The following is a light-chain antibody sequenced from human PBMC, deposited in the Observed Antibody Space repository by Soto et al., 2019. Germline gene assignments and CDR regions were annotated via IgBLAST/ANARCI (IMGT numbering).Light chain of an antibody. CDR2: AAS. J-gene: IGKJ2*01. CDR3: QQSSSIPQT. V-gene: IGKV1-39*01. CDR1: QSVSSY. Sequence: DIQMTQSPSSLSASVGDRVTITCRASQSVSSYLNWYQQKPGKAPNLLIYAASSLQSGVPSRFSASGSGTDFTLTISSLQPEDFATYFCQQSSSIPQTFGQGTKLEVK.